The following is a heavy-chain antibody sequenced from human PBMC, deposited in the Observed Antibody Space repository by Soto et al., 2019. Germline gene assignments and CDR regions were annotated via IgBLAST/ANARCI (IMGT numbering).Heavy chain of an antibody. CDR2: ITADGGT. CDR1: GFTVSSHA. CDR3: APHVSCSGGSCQYDAFAI. J-gene: IGHJ3*02. D-gene: IGHD2-15*01. V-gene: IGHV3-23*01. Sequence: VQVLESGGGLVQPGGSLRLSCEGSGFTVSSHAMTWIRQAPGKGPEWVSTITADGGTYYADSVKGRFAMSRDTSESTLYLQMNSVGAEDTAAYYCAPHVSCSGGSCQYDAFAIRGQGTMVTVSS.